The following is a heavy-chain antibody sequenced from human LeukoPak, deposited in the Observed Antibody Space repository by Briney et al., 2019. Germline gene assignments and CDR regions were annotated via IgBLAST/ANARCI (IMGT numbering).Heavy chain of an antibody. D-gene: IGHD6-19*01. CDR3: ARGAGIYYTTGWTGWFDP. Sequence: GGSLILSCAASGFTFNRHWMDWVRQAPGKGLVWVSRSNSDGSSTVYADSVKGRFTISRDNAKNTLYLQMNSLRAEDTAVYYCARGAGIYYTTGWTGWFDPWGQGTLVTVTS. CDR1: GFTFNRHW. CDR2: SNSDGSST. J-gene: IGHJ5*02. V-gene: IGHV3-74*01.